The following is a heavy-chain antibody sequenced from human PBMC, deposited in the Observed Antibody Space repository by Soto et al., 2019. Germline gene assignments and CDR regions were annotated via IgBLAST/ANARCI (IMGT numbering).Heavy chain of an antibody. CDR1: GYTLTELS. D-gene: IGHD5-12*01. J-gene: IGHJ4*02. V-gene: IGHV1-24*01. CDR3: APLQAGWLQLDY. CDR2: FDPEDGET. Sequence: ASVKVSCKVSGYTLTELSMHWVRQAPGKGLEWMGGFDPEDGETIYAQKFQGRVTMTEDTSTDTAYMELSSLRSEDTAVYYCAPLQAGWLQLDYWGQGTLVTVSS.